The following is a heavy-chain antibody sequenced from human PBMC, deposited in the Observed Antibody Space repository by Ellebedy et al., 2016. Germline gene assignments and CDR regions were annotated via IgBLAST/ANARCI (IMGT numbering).Heavy chain of an antibody. Sequence: GESLKISCAASGFTFSNYDMHWVRQVTGKGLEWVSAIGTAGDTYYPDSVKGRFTISRENAKNSLFLQMNNLRAGDTAMYYCARGGSDAFDIWGQGTMVTVSS. CDR1: GFTFSNYD. J-gene: IGHJ3*02. CDR2: IGTAGDT. V-gene: IGHV3-13*01. CDR3: ARGGSDAFDI. D-gene: IGHD3-10*01.